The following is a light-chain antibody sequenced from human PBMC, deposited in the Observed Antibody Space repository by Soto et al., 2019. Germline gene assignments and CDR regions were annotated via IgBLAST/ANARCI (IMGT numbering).Light chain of an antibody. CDR3: SSYTSNNTVV. J-gene: IGLJ2*01. CDR2: EVS. CDR1: SSDVGGYNY. V-gene: IGLV2-14*01. Sequence: QSALTQPASVSGSPGQSITISCTRTSSDVGGYNYVSWYQQHPGKAPKLMIYEVSNRPSGVSNRFSGSKSGNTASLTISGLQAEDEANYYCSSYTSNNTVVFGGGIKLTVL.